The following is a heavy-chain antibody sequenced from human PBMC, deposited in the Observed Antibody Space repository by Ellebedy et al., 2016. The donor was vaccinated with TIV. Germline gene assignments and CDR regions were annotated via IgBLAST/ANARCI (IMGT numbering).Heavy chain of an antibody. Sequence: MPSETLSLTCGVSGGSIDSDNYWSWVRQPPGKGQEGIGEVYRDGHTNYNRSLKSRVTISLDKSKNQFSLNLKSMTAADTAMYYCAKDWTRGGGYFVSWFDPWGRGTLVTVSS. V-gene: IGHV4-4*02. J-gene: IGHJ5*02. CDR2: VYRDGHT. D-gene: IGHD5-12*01. CDR1: GGSIDSDNY. CDR3: AKDWTRGGGYFVSWFDP.